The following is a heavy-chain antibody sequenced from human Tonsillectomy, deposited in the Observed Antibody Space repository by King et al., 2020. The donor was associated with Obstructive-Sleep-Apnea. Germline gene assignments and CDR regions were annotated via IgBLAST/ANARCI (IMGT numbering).Heavy chain of an antibody. Sequence: DVQLVESGGGLVQPGGSLRLSCAASGFTFSSYAMSWVRQAPGKGLEWVSAISGSGGSTYYADSVKGRFTISRDNSKNTLYLQMNSLRAEDTAVFYCAKDLGYCSSTSCYDAFDIWGQGPMVTVSS. D-gene: IGHD2-2*01. CDR1: GFTFSSYA. CDR3: AKDLGYCSSTSCYDAFDI. V-gene: IGHV3-23*04. J-gene: IGHJ3*02. CDR2: ISGSGGST.